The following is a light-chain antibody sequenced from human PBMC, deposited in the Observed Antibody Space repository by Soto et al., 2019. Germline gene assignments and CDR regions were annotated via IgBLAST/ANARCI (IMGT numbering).Light chain of an antibody. V-gene: IGLV1-44*01. CDR1: TSNIGRST. Sequence: QSVLTQPPSASGTPGQRVTISCSGTTSNIGRSTVSWYQQFPGAAPKLLIYGNTQRPLGVPVRFSGSKSDTSAFLAISGLQSEDEADYYCATWNDGIFVFGIGTKVT. CDR3: ATWNDGIFV. J-gene: IGLJ1*01. CDR2: GNT.